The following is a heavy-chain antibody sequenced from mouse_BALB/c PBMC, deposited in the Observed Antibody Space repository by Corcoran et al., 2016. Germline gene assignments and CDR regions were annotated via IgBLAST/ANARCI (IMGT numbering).Heavy chain of an antibody. D-gene: IGHD2-3*01. CDR1: GFNIKDTY. J-gene: IGHJ2*01. Sequence: EVQLQQSGAELVKPGASVRLSCTASGFNIKDTYMHWVKQRPEQGLEWIGRIDPANGSTKYDPKCQGKATMTADTSSNTVYLQLSSLSSEATAVYYCGRSREGYFVVYWGQGTTLTVSS. CDR2: IDPANGST. CDR3: GRSREGYFVVY. V-gene: IGHV14-3*02.